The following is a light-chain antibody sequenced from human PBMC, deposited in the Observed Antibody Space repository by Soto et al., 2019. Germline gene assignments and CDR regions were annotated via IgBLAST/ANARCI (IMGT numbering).Light chain of an antibody. CDR1: QSVGNY. CDR3: QQYGDWPIT. J-gene: IGKJ4*01. V-gene: IGKV3-15*01. Sequence: EIVVTQSPATLSVSPGERATHSCRASQSVGNYFAWYQQKPGQAPRLLIFATSTRATGVPARFSGSGSGTEFTLTISSLQSEDFAVYYCQQYGDWPITFGGGAKVEIE. CDR2: ATS.